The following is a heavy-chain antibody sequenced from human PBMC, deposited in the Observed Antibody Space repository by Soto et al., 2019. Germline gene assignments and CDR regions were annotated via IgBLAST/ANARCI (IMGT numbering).Heavy chain of an antibody. J-gene: IGHJ4*02. D-gene: IGHD3-10*01. CDR2: IFSNDEK. CDR1: GFSLSNARMG. Sequence: QVTLKESGPVLVKPTETLTLTCTVSGFSLSNARMGVSWIRQPPGKALEWLAHIFSNDEKSYSTSLKSRLTXPXXTSKSQVVLTTTNMDPVDTATYYCARTRTGLDFDSWGQGTLVTVSS. CDR3: ARTRTGLDFDS. V-gene: IGHV2-26*01.